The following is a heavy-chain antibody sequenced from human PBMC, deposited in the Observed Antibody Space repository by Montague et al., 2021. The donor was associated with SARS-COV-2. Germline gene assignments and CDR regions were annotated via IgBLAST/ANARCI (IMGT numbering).Heavy chain of an antibody. J-gene: IGHJ3*02. Sequence: SLRLSCAASGVTVSSNYMSWVRQAPGKGLEWVSVIYSGGSTYYADSVKGRFTIYRDNSKNTLYLQMNSLRAEETAVYYCARGGGRDAFDIWGQGTMVTVSS. V-gene: IGHV3-53*01. CDR2: IYSGGST. CDR3: ARGGGRDAFDI. CDR1: GVTVSSNY. D-gene: IGHD3-16*01.